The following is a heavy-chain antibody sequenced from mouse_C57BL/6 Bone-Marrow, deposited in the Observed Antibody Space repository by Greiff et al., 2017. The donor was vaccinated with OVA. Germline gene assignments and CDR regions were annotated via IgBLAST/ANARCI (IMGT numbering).Heavy chain of an antibody. CDR3: TRGYSNCYAMDY. V-gene: IGHV1-15*01. Sequence: VQLLQSGAELVRPGASVTLSCKASGYTFTDYEMHWVKQTPVHGLEWIGAIDPETGGTAYNQKFKGKAILTADKSSSTAYMELRSLTSEDSAVYDGTRGYSNCYAMDYWGQGTSVTVSS. J-gene: IGHJ4*01. CDR1: GYTFTDYE. CDR2: IDPETGGT. D-gene: IGHD2-5*01.